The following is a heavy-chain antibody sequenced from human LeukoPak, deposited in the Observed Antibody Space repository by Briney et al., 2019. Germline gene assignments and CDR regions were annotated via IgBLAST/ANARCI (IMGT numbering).Heavy chain of an antibody. Sequence: GGSLRLSCAASGFTFSSYDMHWVRQATGKGLEWVSAIDTVGNTYYDGSVRGRFTISREDAWNSLYLQMNSLRDGETAVYYCIRIRTGQHQYGMDVWGQGTTVTVSS. V-gene: IGHV3-13*01. CDR1: GFTFSSYD. J-gene: IGHJ6*02. CDR3: IRIRTGQHQYGMDV. CDR2: IDTVGNT. D-gene: IGHD7-27*01.